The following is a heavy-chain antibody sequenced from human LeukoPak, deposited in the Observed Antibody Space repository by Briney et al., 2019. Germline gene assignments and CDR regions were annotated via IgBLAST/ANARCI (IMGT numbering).Heavy chain of an antibody. CDR2: ISSSSTII. J-gene: IGHJ6*02. CDR1: GFTFSRYS. Sequence: GGSLRLSCAASGFTFSRYSMNWVRQAPGKGLEWVSYISSSSTIIYYADSVKGRFTISRDNAKNSLFLQMNSLRDEDTAVYYCAGVDRDDYNSGTPYYSYGMDVWGQGTTVIVSS. V-gene: IGHV3-48*02. CDR3: AGVDRDDYNSGTPYYSYGMDV. D-gene: IGHD3-10*01.